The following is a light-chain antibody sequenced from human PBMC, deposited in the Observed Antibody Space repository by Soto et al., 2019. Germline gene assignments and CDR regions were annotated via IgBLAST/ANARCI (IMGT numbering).Light chain of an antibody. CDR2: DAS. J-gene: IGKJ1*01. CDR3: QQYNSFSWT. V-gene: IGKV1-5*01. Sequence: DIQMTQSPSTLSASVGDSVTITCRASQSISTWLAWYQQKPGKAPNLLIYDASSLEGGVPSRFSGSGSGTEFTLTISGLQPDDFATYYCQQYNSFSWTFGQGTKVEIK. CDR1: QSISTW.